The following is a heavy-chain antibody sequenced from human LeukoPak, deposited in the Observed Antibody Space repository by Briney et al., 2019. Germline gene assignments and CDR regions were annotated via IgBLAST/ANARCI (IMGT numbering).Heavy chain of an antibody. CDR3: ATRSSTGFLEW. CDR2: FDPEEGET. D-gene: IGHD3-3*01. V-gene: IGHV1-24*01. J-gene: IGHJ4*02. CDR1: GYTLTELS. Sequence: ASVKVSCKVSGYTLTELSMPWVRQAPGKGLEWMGGFDPEEGETIYAQKFQGRVTMTEDTSTDTAYMELSSLRSEDTAVYYCATRSSTGFLEWWSQGTLVTVSS.